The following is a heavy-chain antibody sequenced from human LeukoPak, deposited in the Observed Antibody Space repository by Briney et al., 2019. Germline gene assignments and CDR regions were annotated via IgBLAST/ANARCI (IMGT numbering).Heavy chain of an antibody. CDR3: ARSPPYYDRGLFDY. V-gene: IGHV3-66*01. J-gene: IGHJ4*02. CDR1: GFTVSSNY. D-gene: IGHD3-3*01. CDR2: IYSGGST. Sequence: QPGGSLRLSCAASGFTVSSNYMSWVRQAPGKGLEWVSVIYSGGSTYYADSVKGRFTISRDNSKNTLYLQMNSLRAEDTAVYYCARSPPYYDRGLFDYWGQGTLVTVSS.